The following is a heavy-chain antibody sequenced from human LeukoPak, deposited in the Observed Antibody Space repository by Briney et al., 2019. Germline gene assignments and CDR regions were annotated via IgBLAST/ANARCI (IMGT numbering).Heavy chain of an antibody. J-gene: IGHJ4*02. D-gene: IGHD2-15*01. V-gene: IGHV3-48*03. CDR2: ISSSGNTI. CDR1: GFTFSSYE. CDR3: ARDNLYCSGGSCYPYYFDY. Sequence: GGSLGLSCAASGFTFSSYEMNWVRQAPGKGLEWVSYISSSGNTIYYADSVKGRFTISRDNAKNSLYLQMNSLRAEDTAVYYCARDNLYCSGGSCYPYYFDYWGQGTLVTVSS.